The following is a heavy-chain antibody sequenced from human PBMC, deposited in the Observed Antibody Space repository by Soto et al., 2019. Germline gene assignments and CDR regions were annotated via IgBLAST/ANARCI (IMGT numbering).Heavy chain of an antibody. V-gene: IGHV1-46*01. D-gene: IGHD4-17*01. Sequence: ASVKVSCKASGYTFTSYYMHWVRQAPGQGLEWMGIINPSGGSTSYAQKFQGRVTMTRDTSTSTVYMELSSLRSEDTAVYYCARDTLSDYGDYHSDRGYHWFDPWGQGTLVTVSS. CDR1: GYTFTSYY. CDR3: ARDTLSDYGDYHSDRGYHWFDP. CDR2: INPSGGST. J-gene: IGHJ5*02.